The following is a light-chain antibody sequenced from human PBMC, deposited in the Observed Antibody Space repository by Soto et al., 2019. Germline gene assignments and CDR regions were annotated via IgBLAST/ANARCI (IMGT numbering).Light chain of an antibody. CDR2: GAS. Sequence: EIVLTQSPGTLSLSPGERATLSCSARQSVSSSYLAWYHQKPGQAPRLLIYGASSRATGIPDRLSGSGSGTDFTLTISRLEPEDFAVYYCQQYGSSPRTFGQGTKVEIK. CDR3: QQYGSSPRT. J-gene: IGKJ1*01. V-gene: IGKV3-20*01. CDR1: QSVSSSY.